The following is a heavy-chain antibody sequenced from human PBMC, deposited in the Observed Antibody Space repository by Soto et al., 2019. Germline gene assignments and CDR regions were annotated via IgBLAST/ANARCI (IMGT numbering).Heavy chain of an antibody. CDR2: ISAYNGNT. Sequence: ASVKVSCKASGYMFVTYGINWVRQARGQGLEWMGWISAYNGNTKYAQNLQGRVTMTTDASTSTAYMEMRSLGSDDTAVYYCARDLDGSGSYYTDYWGPGTLVTVSS. J-gene: IGHJ4*02. D-gene: IGHD3-10*01. CDR1: GYMFVTYG. V-gene: IGHV1-18*01. CDR3: ARDLDGSGSYYTDY.